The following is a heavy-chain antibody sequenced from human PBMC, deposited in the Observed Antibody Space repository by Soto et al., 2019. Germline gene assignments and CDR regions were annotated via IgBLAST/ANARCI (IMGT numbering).Heavy chain of an antibody. J-gene: IGHJ6*02. Sequence: ASVRVSCKXSGGTFSSYAISWVRQAPGQGLEWMGGIIPIFGTANYAQKFQGRVTITADESTSTAYMELSSLRSEDTAVYYCARRVVANYYYGMDVWGQGTTVTAP. V-gene: IGHV1-69*13. D-gene: IGHD2-15*01. CDR1: GGTFSSYA. CDR2: IIPIFGTA. CDR3: ARRVVANYYYGMDV.